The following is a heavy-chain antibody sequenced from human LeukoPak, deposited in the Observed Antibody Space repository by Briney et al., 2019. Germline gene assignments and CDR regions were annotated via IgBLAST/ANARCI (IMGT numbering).Heavy chain of an antibody. CDR2: ISESGSNT. V-gene: IGHV3-23*01. D-gene: IGHD3-22*01. Sequence: GGSLRLSCAASGFTFSIHAMSWVRQAPGKGLEWVSGISESGSNTYYADSVKGRFTISRDNAKNSLYLQMNSLRAEDTAVYYCARDNYDSSTPYYFDYWGQGALVTVSS. J-gene: IGHJ4*02. CDR3: ARDNYDSSTPYYFDY. CDR1: GFTFSIHA.